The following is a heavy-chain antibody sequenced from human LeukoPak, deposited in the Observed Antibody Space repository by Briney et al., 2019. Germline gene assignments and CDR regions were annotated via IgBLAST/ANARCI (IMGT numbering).Heavy chain of an antibody. CDR3: VNDGSGGYDHDC. Sequence: GGSLRLSCSASGFTFSSYDMDWVRQAPGKGLEYVSAISINGGSTYYADSVKGRFTISRDNSKNTLYLQMSSLRVEDTAVYYCVNDGSGGYDHDCWSQGTLVTVSS. V-gene: IGHV3-64D*09. J-gene: IGHJ4*02. CDR2: ISINGGST. D-gene: IGHD5-12*01. CDR1: GFTFSSYD.